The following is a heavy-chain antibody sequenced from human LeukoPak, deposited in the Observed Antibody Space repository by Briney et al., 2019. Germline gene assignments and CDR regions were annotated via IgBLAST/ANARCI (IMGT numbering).Heavy chain of an antibody. J-gene: IGHJ4*02. CDR2: IYHRGST. CDR3: ARVSRYFDF. V-gene: IGHV4-38-2*02. Sequence: SETLSLTCTVSGYSISNGYYWGWIRQPPGKGLEWVGSIYHRGSTYYNPSLTSRVTISLDRSKKKFSLKLTSVTAADTAVYYCARVSRYFDFWGQGTLVTVSS. CDR1: GYSISNGYY.